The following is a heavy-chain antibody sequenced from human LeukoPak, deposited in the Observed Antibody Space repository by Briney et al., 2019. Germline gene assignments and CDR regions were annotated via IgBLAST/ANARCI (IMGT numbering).Heavy chain of an antibody. CDR3: ARHGLRGFYDAFAI. CDR2: IYHMGST. Sequence: PSETLSLTCAVSGYSISSGYYWSWIRQPPGKGLEWIGSIYHMGSTYYNPSLESRVTLSGDTSKNQFSLKPGSVTAADTAVYYCARHGLRGFYDAFAIWGQGTMVTVSS. J-gene: IGHJ3*02. CDR1: GYSISSGYY. V-gene: IGHV4-38-2*01. D-gene: IGHD4-17*01.